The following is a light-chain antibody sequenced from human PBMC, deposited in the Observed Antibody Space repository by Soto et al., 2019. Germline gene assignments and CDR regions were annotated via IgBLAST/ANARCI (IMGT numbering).Light chain of an antibody. CDR2: DAS. V-gene: IGKV3-11*01. CDR3: QQRSNWPSIT. CDR1: QSVSSS. Sequence: EIVLTQSPATLSLSPGERATLSCRASQSVSSSLAWYQQKPGQAPRLLVYDASNRATGVPARFTGSGSGTDFTLTVSSLEPADFAVYYCQQRSNWPSITFGQGTRLEIK. J-gene: IGKJ5*01.